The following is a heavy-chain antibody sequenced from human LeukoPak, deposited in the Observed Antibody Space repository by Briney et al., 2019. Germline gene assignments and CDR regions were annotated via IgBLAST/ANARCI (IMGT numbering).Heavy chain of an antibody. D-gene: IGHD6-19*01. V-gene: IGHV3-48*03. CDR3: AKGDSSGHLDYMDV. Sequence: GGSLRLSCAASGFTFSSYEMNWSGQAPGKGLRGVSYISSSGSTIYYADSVKGRFTISRDNAKNSLYLQMNSLRAEDMALYYCAKGDSSGHLDYMDVWGKGTTVTVSS. CDR1: GFTFSSYE. CDR2: ISSSGSTI. J-gene: IGHJ6*03.